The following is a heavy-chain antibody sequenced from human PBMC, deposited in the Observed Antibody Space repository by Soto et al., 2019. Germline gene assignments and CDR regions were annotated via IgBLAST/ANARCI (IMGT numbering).Heavy chain of an antibody. V-gene: IGHV4-39*01. CDR1: GGSITSSSYY. Sequence: SETLSLTCTVSGGSITSSSYYWGWIRQPPGKGLEWIGGVYYSGRSYYNPSLKSRVTMSVDTSKNQFSLTLNSVTAADAAVYYCARQRTTVVTQAYFDHWGQGTLVTVSS. CDR2: VYYSGRS. D-gene: IGHD4-17*01. J-gene: IGHJ4*02. CDR3: ARQRTTVVTQAYFDH.